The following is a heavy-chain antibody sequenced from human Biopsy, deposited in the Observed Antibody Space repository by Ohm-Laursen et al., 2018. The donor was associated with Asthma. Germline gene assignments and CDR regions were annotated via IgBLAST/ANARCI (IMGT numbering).Heavy chain of an antibody. CDR3: ARIPRRSGSCFVDY. Sequence: SQTLSLTCTVSGDSITSGGCCWNWIRQHPGKGLEWIGYIHHSGTSYFNPSLKSRVSFSRDTSKNQFSLRLSPVTAADTAMYYCARIPRRSGSCFVDYWGQGTLVTVSS. CDR2: IHHSGTS. CDR1: GDSITSGGCC. J-gene: IGHJ4*02. V-gene: IGHV4-31*03. D-gene: IGHD6-19*01.